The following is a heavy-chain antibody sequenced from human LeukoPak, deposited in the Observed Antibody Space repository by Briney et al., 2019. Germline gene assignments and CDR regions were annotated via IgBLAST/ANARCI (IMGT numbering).Heavy chain of an antibody. CDR2: ISYDGSNI. V-gene: IGHV3-30-3*01. J-gene: IGHJ4*02. CDR3: ARDLGPTYCILDY. Sequence: PGGSLRLSCAASEFTFTNYAFHWVRQAPGKGLEWVAFISYDGSNIFYADSVKGRFTISRDDSKSTLSLQMNGLRAEDTAVYYCARDLGPTYCILDYWGQGTLVTVSS. CDR1: EFTFTNYA. D-gene: IGHD2-15*01.